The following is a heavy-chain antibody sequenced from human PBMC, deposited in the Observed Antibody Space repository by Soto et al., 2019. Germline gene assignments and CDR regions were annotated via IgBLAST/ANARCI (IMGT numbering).Heavy chain of an antibody. J-gene: IGHJ3*01. Sequence: SETLSLTCAVYGGSFSGYYWSWIRQPPGKGLEWIGEINHSGSTNYNPSLKSRVTITLDTSKNHFSLKLSSVTAADTAVYYCAGGQRHTVRKWRAFDVWGQGTMVTVSS. CDR3: AGGQRHTVRKWRAFDV. D-gene: IGHD6-25*01. CDR1: GGSFSGYY. V-gene: IGHV4-34*01. CDR2: INHSGST.